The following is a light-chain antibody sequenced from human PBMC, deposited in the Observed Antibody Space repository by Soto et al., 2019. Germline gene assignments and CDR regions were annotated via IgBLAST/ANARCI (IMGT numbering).Light chain of an antibody. Sequence: QSVRTQPPWVSAAPGQKVTISCSGSSSNLGGNSVSWYQQLPGTAPKLLIYDDNKRPSGIPDRFSGSKSGTSATLGITGFQTGDEADYYCGSWDSSLSAYVFGTGTKVTVL. CDR3: GSWDSSLSAYV. CDR2: DDN. J-gene: IGLJ1*01. V-gene: IGLV1-51*01. CDR1: SSNLGGNS.